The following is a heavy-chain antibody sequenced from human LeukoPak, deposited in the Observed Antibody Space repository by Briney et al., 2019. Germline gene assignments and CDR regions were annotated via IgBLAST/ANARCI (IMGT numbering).Heavy chain of an antibody. V-gene: IGHV1-69*04. Sequence: ASVKVSCKASGGTFSSYPISWVRQAPGEGLEGMGRNIPILGIANYAQKLQGRGTITADKSPSKPYLALSSLRSVDQRVYYGARVQSYYDSSGYYFGDWGQGTLVTVAS. D-gene: IGHD3-22*01. J-gene: IGHJ4*02. CDR3: ARVQSYYDSSGYYFGD. CDR1: GGTFSSYP. CDR2: NIPILGIA.